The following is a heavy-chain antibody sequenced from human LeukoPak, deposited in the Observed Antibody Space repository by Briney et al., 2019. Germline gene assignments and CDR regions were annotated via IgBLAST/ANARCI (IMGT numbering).Heavy chain of an antibody. CDR2: FSGSGGST. J-gene: IGHJ3*02. Sequence: GGSLRLSCAASGFTFSSYAMSWVRQAPGKGLEWVSAFSGSGGSTYYADSVKGRFTISRDNSKNTLYLPMNSLRAEDTAVYYCAKDRYYVDAFDIWGQGTMVTVSS. D-gene: IGHD1-26*01. V-gene: IGHV3-23*01. CDR3: AKDRYYVDAFDI. CDR1: GFTFSSYA.